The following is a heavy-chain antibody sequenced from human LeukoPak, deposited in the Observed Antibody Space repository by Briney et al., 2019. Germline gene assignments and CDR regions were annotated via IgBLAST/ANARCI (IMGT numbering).Heavy chain of an antibody. Sequence: SETLSLTCTVSGGSISSGDYYWSWIRQPPGKGLEWIGYIYYSGSTYYNPSLKSRVTISVDTSRNQFSLKLSSVTAADTAVYYCARVVIAAAGFSYYYGLDVWGQGTTVTVSS. V-gene: IGHV4-30-4*02. CDR3: ARVVIAAAGFSYYYGLDV. CDR1: GGSISSGDYY. J-gene: IGHJ6*02. CDR2: IYYSGST. D-gene: IGHD6-13*01.